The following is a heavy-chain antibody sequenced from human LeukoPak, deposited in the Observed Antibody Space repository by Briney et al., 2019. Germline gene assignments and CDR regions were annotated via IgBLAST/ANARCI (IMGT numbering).Heavy chain of an antibody. J-gene: IGHJ4*02. CDR2: IIPILGIA. CDR3: ARDRAYSSGWSFDY. CDR1: GGTFSSYA. V-gene: IGHV1-69*04. D-gene: IGHD6-19*01. Sequence: ASVKVSCKASGGTFSSYAISWVRQAPGQGLEWMGRIIPILGIANYAQKFQGRVTITADKSTSTAYMELSSLRSEDTAVYYCARDRAYSSGWSFDYWGQGTLVTVSS.